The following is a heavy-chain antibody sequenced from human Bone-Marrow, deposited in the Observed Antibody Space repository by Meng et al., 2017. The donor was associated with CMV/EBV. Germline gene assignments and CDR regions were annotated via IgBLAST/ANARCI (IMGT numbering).Heavy chain of an antibody. CDR3: ARRPNYYDSSGYYFPTSYYYYGMDV. Sequence: GESLKISCAASGFTFSSYWMHWVRQAPGKGLVWVSRINSDGSSTSYADSVKGRFTISRDNAKNSLYLQMNSLRAEDTAVYYCARRPNYYDSSGYYFPTSYYYYGMDVWVQGTTVTVSS. J-gene: IGHJ6*02. CDR1: GFTFSSYW. CDR2: INSDGSST. V-gene: IGHV3-74*01. D-gene: IGHD3-22*01.